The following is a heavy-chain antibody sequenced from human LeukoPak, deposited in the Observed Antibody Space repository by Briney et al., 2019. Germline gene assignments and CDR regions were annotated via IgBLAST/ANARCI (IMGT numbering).Heavy chain of an antibody. CDR3: AKELLGPTRGYSGYDPYYFDY. CDR1: GFTFSSYA. D-gene: IGHD5-12*01. Sequence: GRSLRLSCAASGFTFSSYAMHWVRQAPGKGLEGVAVISYDGSNKYYADSVKGRFTISRDNSKNTLYLQMNSLRAEDTAVYYCAKELLGPTRGYSGYDPYYFDYWGQGTLVTVSS. V-gene: IGHV3-30-3*01. CDR2: ISYDGSNK. J-gene: IGHJ4*02.